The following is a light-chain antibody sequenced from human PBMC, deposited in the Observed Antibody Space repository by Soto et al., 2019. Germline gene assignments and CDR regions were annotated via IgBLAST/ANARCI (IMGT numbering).Light chain of an antibody. V-gene: IGLV1-40*01. Sequence: QSLLTQPPSVSGAPGQRVTISCTGSSSNIGAGYDVHWYQQLPGTAHQLIIYGNSNRPSVVPYRFSGSKSGTSASLAITGLEDEDEDDYYGQAYDSSLSGLVFGTGTKVTVL. J-gene: IGLJ1*01. CDR2: GNS. CDR1: SSNIGAGYD. CDR3: QAYDSSLSGLV.